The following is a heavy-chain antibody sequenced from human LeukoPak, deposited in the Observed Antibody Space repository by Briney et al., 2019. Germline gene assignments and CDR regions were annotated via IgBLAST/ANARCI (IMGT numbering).Heavy chain of an antibody. D-gene: IGHD3-10*01. CDR2: IYYSGST. Sequence: SETLSLTCTVFGGSISSGDYYWSWIRQPPGKGLEWIGYIYYSGSTYYNPSLKSRVTISVDTSKNQFSLKLSSVTAADTAVYYCARDNRMVRGVIWGQGTLVTVSS. CDR1: GGSISSGDYY. CDR3: ARDNRMVRGVI. J-gene: IGHJ4*02. V-gene: IGHV4-30-4*08.